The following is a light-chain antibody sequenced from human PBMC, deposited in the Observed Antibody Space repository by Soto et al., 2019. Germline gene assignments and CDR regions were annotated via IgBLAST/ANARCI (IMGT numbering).Light chain of an antibody. CDR2: EVS. CDR1: SSDVGSYNV. Sequence: QSALTQPASVSGSPGQSITISCTGTSSDVGSYNVVSWYRQHPGKAPKLMMYEVSKRPSGVSNRFSGSKSGNMASLTISGLQAEDEGDYYCCSYAGSSTFVVFGGGTKVTVL. CDR3: CSYAGSSTFVV. J-gene: IGLJ2*01. V-gene: IGLV2-23*02.